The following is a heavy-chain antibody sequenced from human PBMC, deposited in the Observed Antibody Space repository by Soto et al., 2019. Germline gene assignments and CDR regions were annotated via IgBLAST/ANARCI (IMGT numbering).Heavy chain of an antibody. D-gene: IGHD3-22*01. Sequence: PGGSLRLSCAASGFTFSSYWMSWVRQAPGKGLEWVANIKQDGSEKYYVDSVKGRFTISRDNAKNSLYLQMNGLRAEDTAVYYCARARDYYDSSGYYYHNTIYFDYWGQGTLVTVSS. CDR1: GFTFSSYW. J-gene: IGHJ4*02. CDR2: IKQDGSEK. V-gene: IGHV3-7*01. CDR3: ARARDYYDSSGYYYHNTIYFDY.